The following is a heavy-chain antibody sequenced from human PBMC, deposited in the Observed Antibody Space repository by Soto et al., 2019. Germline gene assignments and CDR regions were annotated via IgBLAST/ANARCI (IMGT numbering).Heavy chain of an antibody. Sequence: PSETLSLTCTVSGGSISSGGYYWSWIRQHPGKGLEWIGYIYYSGSTYYNPSLKSRVTISVDTSKIQFSLKLSSVTAADTAVYYCARGARYYGSGSDYWGQGTLVTVSS. D-gene: IGHD3-10*01. CDR2: IYYSGST. CDR3: ARGARYYGSGSDY. CDR1: GGSISSGGYY. V-gene: IGHV4-31*03. J-gene: IGHJ4*02.